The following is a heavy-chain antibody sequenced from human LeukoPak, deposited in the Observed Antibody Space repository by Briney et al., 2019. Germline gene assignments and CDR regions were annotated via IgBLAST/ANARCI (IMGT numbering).Heavy chain of an antibody. CDR1: GYTFTDFF. J-gene: IGHJ4*02. CDR3: ARRSSVVSSLYY. V-gene: IGHV1-2*02. CDR2: IDPNSGDT. D-gene: IGHD3-16*02. Sequence: ASVKVSCKASGYTFTDFFFHWVRQAPGQGLEWVGWIDPNSGDTNYAQKFQGRVTMTRDTSINTAYMDLTRLRSADTAVYFCARRSSVVSSLYYWGQGTLVTVSS.